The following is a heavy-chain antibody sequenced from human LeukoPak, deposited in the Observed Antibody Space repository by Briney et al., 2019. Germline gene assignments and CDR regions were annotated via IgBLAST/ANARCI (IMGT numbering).Heavy chain of an antibody. Sequence: PSEALSLTCTVSGGSISSYYWSWIRQPPGKGLEWIGYIYYSGSTNYNPSLKSRVTISVDTSKNQFSLKLSSVTAADTAVYYCARGFRFVAFDIWGQGTMVTVSS. V-gene: IGHV4-59*08. J-gene: IGHJ3*02. CDR1: GGSISSYY. CDR2: IYYSGST. CDR3: ARGFRFVAFDI. D-gene: IGHD3-10*01.